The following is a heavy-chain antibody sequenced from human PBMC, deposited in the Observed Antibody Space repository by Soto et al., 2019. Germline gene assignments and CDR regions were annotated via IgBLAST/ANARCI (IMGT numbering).Heavy chain of an antibody. CDR1: GYSFENFW. V-gene: IGHV5-51*01. Sequence: GESLKISCKTSGYSFENFWIGWVRQMPGKGLEWMGITYPAGTDVRYSPSFQGQVTISADKSITTAYLQWSSLKASDTAIYYWARHDSLHFGMDPGGQGTTVTVS. J-gene: IGHJ6*02. CDR3: ARHDSLHFGMDP. CDR2: TYPAGTDV. D-gene: IGHD2-21*01.